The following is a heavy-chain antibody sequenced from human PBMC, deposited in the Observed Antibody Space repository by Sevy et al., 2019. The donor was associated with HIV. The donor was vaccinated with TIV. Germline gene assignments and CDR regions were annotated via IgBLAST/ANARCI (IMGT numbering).Heavy chain of an antibody. J-gene: IGHJ4*02. CDR3: AGDSTARPRVLDY. Sequence: SETLSLTCRVSGGSISSYFWTWVRQSPGKGLEWIGNIYFTGNTDYSPSLKSRVTLSLDTSESQFSLILTSVTAADTAIYFCAGDSTARPRVLDYWGQGTLVTVSS. D-gene: IGHD6-6*01. CDR2: IYFTGNT. CDR1: GGSISSYF. V-gene: IGHV4-59*03.